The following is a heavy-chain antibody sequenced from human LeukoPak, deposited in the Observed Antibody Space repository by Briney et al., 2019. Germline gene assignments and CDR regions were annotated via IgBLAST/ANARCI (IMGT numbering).Heavy chain of an antibody. D-gene: IGHD1-26*01. CDR2: ISGSGGST. J-gene: IGHJ3*02. Sequence: PGGSLRLSCAASGFTFSSYGMSWVRQAPGKGLEWVSAISGSGGSTYYADSVKGWFTISRDNSKNTLYLQMNSLRAEDTAVYYCARGGSYLSAFDIWGQGTMVTVSS. CDR1: GFTFSSYG. CDR3: ARGGSYLSAFDI. V-gene: IGHV3-23*01.